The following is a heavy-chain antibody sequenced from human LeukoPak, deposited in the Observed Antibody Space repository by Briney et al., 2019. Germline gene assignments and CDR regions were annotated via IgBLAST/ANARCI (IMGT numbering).Heavy chain of an antibody. V-gene: IGHV3-33*01. Sequence: GGSLRLSCAASGFTFSSYGMHWVRQAPGKGLEWVAVIWYDGSNKYYADSVKGRFTISRDNAKNSLYLQMNSLRAEDTAVYYCARYTVLVSGTFDYWGQETLVTVSS. CDR3: ARYTVLVSGTFDY. CDR1: GFTFSSYG. CDR2: IWYDGSNK. J-gene: IGHJ4*02. D-gene: IGHD5-18*01.